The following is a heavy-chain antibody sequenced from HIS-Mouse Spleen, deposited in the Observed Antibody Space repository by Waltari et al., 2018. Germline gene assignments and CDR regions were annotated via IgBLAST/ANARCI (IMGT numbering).Heavy chain of an antibody. Sequence: QLQLQESGPGLVKPSETLSLTCTVSGGSISSSSYYWGWIRQPPGKGLEWIGSIYYSGSTYYHPSLKSRVTISVDTSRNQFSRKLSSVTAADTAVYYCARTPPSSSFDYWGQGTLVTVSS. CDR2: IYYSGST. V-gene: IGHV4-39*07. CDR3: ARTPPSSSFDY. CDR1: GGSISSSSYY. D-gene: IGHD6-6*01. J-gene: IGHJ4*02.